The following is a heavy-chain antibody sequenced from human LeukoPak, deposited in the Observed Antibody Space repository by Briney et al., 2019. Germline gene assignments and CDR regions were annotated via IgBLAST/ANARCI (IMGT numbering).Heavy chain of an antibody. CDR2: ISGSGGNT. Sequence: PGGSLRLSCAASGFTFSSYDMSWVRQAPGKGLEWVSHISGSGGNTYYADSVKGRFTISKHNSKNTLHLQMNSLRAEDTAVYYCAKYERATSDAFDVWGQGTMVAVSS. CDR3: AKYERATSDAFDV. CDR1: GFTFSSYD. D-gene: IGHD2-2*01. J-gene: IGHJ3*01. V-gene: IGHV3-23*01.